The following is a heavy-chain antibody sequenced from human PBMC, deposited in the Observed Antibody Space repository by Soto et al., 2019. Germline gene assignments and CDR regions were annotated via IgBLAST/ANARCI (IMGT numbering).Heavy chain of an antibody. J-gene: IGHJ5*02. Sequence: PSETLSLTCTVSGGSISSGGYYWSWIRQHPGKGLEWIGYIYYSGSTYYNPSLKSRVTISVDTSKNQFSLKLSSVTAADTAVYYCARGPVVAATESWFDPWGQGTLVTVSS. CDR3: ARGPVVAATESWFDP. CDR2: IYYSGST. D-gene: IGHD2-15*01. V-gene: IGHV4-31*03. CDR1: GGSISSGGYY.